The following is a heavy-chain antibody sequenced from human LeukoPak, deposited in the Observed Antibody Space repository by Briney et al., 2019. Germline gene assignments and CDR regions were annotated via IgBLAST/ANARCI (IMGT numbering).Heavy chain of an antibody. D-gene: IGHD1-26*01. V-gene: IGHV4-34*01. CDR3: ASLNPFSGGRNAFDI. CDR2: VNHSGTA. CDR1: GGPFSGYY. Sequence: SETLSLTCVVNGGPFSGYYWSWIRQPPGQGLEWIGEVNHSGTARYNPFLERRVTISVDTSKSQSSLNVYFVTAADTAVYYCASLNPFSGGRNAFDIWGQGAMVTVSS. J-gene: IGHJ3*02.